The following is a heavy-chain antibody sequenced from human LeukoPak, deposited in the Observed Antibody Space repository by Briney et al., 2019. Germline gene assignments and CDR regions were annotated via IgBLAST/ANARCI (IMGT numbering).Heavy chain of an antibody. D-gene: IGHD2-2*01. Sequence: GGSLRLSCAASGFTVSSNYMSWVRQAPGKGLEWVSVIYSGGSTYYADSVKGRFTISRDNSKNTLYLQMNSLRAEDTAVYYCARGGDSYCSSTSCFDYWGQGTLVTVSS. CDR1: GFTVSSNY. CDR3: ARGGDSYCSSTSCFDY. J-gene: IGHJ4*02. CDR2: IYSGGST. V-gene: IGHV3-66*01.